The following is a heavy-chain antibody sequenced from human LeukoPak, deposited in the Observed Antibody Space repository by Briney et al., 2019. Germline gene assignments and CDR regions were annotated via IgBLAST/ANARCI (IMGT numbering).Heavy chain of an antibody. V-gene: IGHV4-59*01. CDR2: MYNSGST. CDR3: ARDRAYWYFDL. CDR1: GGSFSGYY. Sequence: SETLSLTCAVYGGSFSGYYWSWIRQSPGKGLEWIGYMYNSGSTSYNPSLKSRVTISLDTSKNQFSLKLSSVTAADTAVYYCARDRAYWYFDLWGRGTLVTVSS. J-gene: IGHJ2*01.